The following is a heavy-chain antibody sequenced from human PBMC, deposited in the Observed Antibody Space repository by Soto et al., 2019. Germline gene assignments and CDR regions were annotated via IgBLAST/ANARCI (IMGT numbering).Heavy chain of an antibody. CDR3: AGRGSGSYYDY. CDR1: GFTFSSYA. CDR2: ISGSGGST. V-gene: IGHV3-23*01. D-gene: IGHD1-26*01. Sequence: EVQLLESGGGLVQPGGSLRLSCAASGFTFSSYAMRWVRQAPVKGLEWVSAISGSGGSTYYADSVKGRFTISRDNSKNTLYLQMNSLRAGDTAVYYGAGRGSGSYYDYWGQGTLVTVSS. J-gene: IGHJ4*02.